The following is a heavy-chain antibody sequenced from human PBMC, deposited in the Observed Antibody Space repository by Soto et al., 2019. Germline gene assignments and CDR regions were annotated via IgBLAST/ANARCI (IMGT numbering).Heavy chain of an antibody. V-gene: IGHV4-34*01. CDR2: INHTGST. CDR3: ARGREIFGAVTTFEY. Sequence: SETLSLTCAVYGAPFSGYYWTWIRQPPGKGLEWIGEINHTGSTKYNPSLKSRVTISLDTSKNQFSLSLRSVTAADTAVYYCARGREIFGAVTTFEYWGQGTQVTVSS. CDR1: GAPFSGYY. D-gene: IGHD3-3*01. J-gene: IGHJ4*02.